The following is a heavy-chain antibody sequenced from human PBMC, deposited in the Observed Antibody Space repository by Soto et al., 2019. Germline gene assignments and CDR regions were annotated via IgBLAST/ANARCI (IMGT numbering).Heavy chain of an antibody. CDR2: ISAYNGNT. Sequence: QVQLVQSGAEVKKPGASVKVSCKASGYTFTSYGISWVRQAPGQGLEWMGWISAYNGNTNYAQKLQGRVTMTTDTSTSTAYMELRSLRSDDPAVYYCAIDSPSLDSSGYPPPRAFDIWGQGTMVTVSS. D-gene: IGHD3-22*01. CDR1: GYTFTSYG. J-gene: IGHJ3*02. V-gene: IGHV1-18*04. CDR3: AIDSPSLDSSGYPPPRAFDI.